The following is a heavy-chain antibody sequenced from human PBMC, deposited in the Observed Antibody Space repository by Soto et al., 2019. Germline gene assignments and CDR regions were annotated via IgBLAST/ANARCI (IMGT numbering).Heavy chain of an antibody. V-gene: IGHV4-39*01. CDR1: SGSISSSSYY. CDR2: IYHTGST. D-gene: IGHD1-7*01. J-gene: IGHJ3*02. CDR3: ARPDSWKYDGGAFDI. Sequence: SETLSLTCTVSSGSISSSSYYWGWIRQPPGKGLEWIGSIYHTGSTYYNPSLRSRVTMSVDMSKNQFSLKLSSVTAADTAVYYCARPDSWKYDGGAFDIWGQGTMVTVSS.